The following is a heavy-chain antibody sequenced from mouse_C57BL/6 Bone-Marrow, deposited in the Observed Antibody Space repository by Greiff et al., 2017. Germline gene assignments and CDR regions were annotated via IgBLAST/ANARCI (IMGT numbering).Heavy chain of an antibody. Sequence: QVQLQQPGAELVKPGASVKLSCKASGYTFTSYWMHWVKQRPGQGLEWIGMIHPNSGSTNYNEKFKSKATLTVDKSSSTAYMQLSSLTSEDSAVYYCARRWEQLSFDYWGQGTTLTVSS. CDR2: IHPNSGST. CDR1: GYTFTSYW. CDR3: ARRWEQLSFDY. V-gene: IGHV1-64*01. J-gene: IGHJ2*01. D-gene: IGHD3-2*02.